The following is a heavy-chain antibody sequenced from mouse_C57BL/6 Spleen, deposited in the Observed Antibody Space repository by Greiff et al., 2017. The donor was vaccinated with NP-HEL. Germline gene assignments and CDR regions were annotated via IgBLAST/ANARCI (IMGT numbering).Heavy chain of an antibody. CDR3: ARHDSIYVFAY. Sequence: EVMLVESGGGLVQPGGSLKLSCAASGFTFSDYYMYWVRQTPEKRLEWVAYISNGGGSTYYPDTVKGRFTISRDNAKNTLYLQMSRLKSEDTAMYYCARHDSIYVFAYWGQGTLVTVS. CDR2: ISNGGGST. J-gene: IGHJ3*01. D-gene: IGHD2-5*01. CDR1: GFTFSDYY. V-gene: IGHV5-12*01.